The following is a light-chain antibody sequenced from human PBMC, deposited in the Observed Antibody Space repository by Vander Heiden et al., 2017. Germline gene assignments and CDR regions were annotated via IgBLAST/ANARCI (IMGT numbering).Light chain of an antibody. V-gene: IGKV1-27*01. CDR3: QRYYSMPLT. CDR1: QVITNF. Sequence: DIQTTQSRSTVSASVGDRVTITCRASQVITNFLAWYQQKPGKVPKLLIYAASTLQSGVPSRFSGSGSGTEFTLTINNLQPEDVATYYCQRYYSMPLTFGQGTKVEIK. J-gene: IGKJ1*01. CDR2: AAS.